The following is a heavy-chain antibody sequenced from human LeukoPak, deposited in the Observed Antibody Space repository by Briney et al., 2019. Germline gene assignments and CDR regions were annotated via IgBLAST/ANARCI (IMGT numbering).Heavy chain of an antibody. V-gene: IGHV3-23*01. J-gene: IGHJ4*02. D-gene: IGHD1-26*01. CDR2: ISGSGTNT. Sequence: PGGSLRLSCAASGFTFSDFAMIWVRQPPGKGLEWVSVISGSGTNTYYADSVKGRFTISRDNSKNTLYLQMNSLRAEDTAVHYCAKLREWELPDLFDYWGQGTLVTVSS. CDR3: AKLREWELPDLFDY. CDR1: GFTFSDFA.